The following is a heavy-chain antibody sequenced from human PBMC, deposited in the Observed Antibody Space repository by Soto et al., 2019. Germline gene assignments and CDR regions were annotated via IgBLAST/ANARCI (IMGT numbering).Heavy chain of an antibody. D-gene: IGHD2-15*01. CDR1: GYTFTSYG. V-gene: IGHV1-18*01. CDR3: ARYCSGGSCYFYDAFDI. CDR2: ISAYNGNT. J-gene: IGHJ3*02. Sequence: GPVKVSCKASGYTFTSYGISWVRQAPGQGLEWMGWISAYNGNTNYAQKLQGRVTMTTDTSTSTAYMELRSLRSDDTAVYYCARYCSGGSCYFYDAFDIWGQGTMVTVSS.